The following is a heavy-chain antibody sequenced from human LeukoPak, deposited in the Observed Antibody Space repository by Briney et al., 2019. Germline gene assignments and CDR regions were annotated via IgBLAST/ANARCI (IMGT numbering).Heavy chain of an antibody. CDR2: IRYDGSNK. J-gene: IGHJ5*02. V-gene: IGHV3-30*02. CDR1: GFTFSSYW. Sequence: GGSLRLSCAASGFTFSSYWMSWVRQAPGKGLEWVAFIRYDGSNKYYADSVKGRFTISRDNSKNTLYLQMNSLRAEDTAVYYCANQGYCSSTSCSKGNWFDPWGQGTLVTVSS. D-gene: IGHD2-2*01. CDR3: ANQGYCSSTSCSKGNWFDP.